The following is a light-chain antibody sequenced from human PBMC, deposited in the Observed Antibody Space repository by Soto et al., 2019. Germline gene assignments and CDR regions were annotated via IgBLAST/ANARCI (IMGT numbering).Light chain of an antibody. CDR1: QSISNW. CDR3: QQYNSS. Sequence: DIQMTQSPSTLSASVGDRVTITCRASQSISNWLAWYQQKPGKAPTLLIYKAYSLESGVPSRFSGSGSGTEFTLTISSLQPYDCATYYCQQYNSSFGQGTKVEIK. J-gene: IGKJ1*01. CDR2: KAY. V-gene: IGKV1-5*03.